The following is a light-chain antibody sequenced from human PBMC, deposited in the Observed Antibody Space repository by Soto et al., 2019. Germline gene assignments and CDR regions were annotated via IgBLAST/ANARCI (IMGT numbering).Light chain of an antibody. J-gene: IGLJ1*01. CDR1: GRDIGAYDY. V-gene: IGLV2-14*01. Sequence: QSALTQPASVSGSPGQSITISCTGSGRDIGAYDYVSWYQHHPGRAPKLLIYEVNIRPSGVSSHFSGSKSGNTASLTIAGLQAEDEADYYCSSYTDTSTFVFGTGTKLTVL. CDR2: EVN. CDR3: SSYTDTSTFV.